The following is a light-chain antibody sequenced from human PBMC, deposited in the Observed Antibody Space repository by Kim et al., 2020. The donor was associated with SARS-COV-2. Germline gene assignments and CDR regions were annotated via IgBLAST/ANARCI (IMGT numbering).Light chain of an antibody. V-gene: IGLV2-23*02. CDR3: CSYAGSNAFVI. CDR2: EVN. J-gene: IGLJ2*01. CDR1: PRAVGTYSL. Sequence: TFSCTRPPRAVGTYSLVSSYRHRPGKAPQLIIFEVNKRPSGVSTRFSVSKSGDTASLTISGLQAEDESTYYCCSYAGSNAFVIFGGGTQLTVL.